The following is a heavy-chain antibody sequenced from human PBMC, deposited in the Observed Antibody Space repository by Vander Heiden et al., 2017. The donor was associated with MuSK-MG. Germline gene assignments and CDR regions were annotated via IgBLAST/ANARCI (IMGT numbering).Heavy chain of an antibody. D-gene: IGHD1-20*01. CDR3: ARGSITSHSLFDA. Sequence: EVQLVQSGAEVKKAGESLKISCQGSGYTFFAYWSGWVRQMPGKGLEWMGIIYPADSDTRYSPSFQGQVTISADKSMNTAYLEWNSLKASDTAMYFCARGSITSHSLFDAWGQGTLVTVSS. V-gene: IGHV5-51*01. J-gene: IGHJ4*02. CDR1: GYTFFAYW. CDR2: IYPADSDT.